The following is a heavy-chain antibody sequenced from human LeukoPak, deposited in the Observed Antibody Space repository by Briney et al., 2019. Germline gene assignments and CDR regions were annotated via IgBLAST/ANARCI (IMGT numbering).Heavy chain of an antibody. D-gene: IGHD2-21*01. J-gene: IGHJ6*03. CDR3: ARATVIGDVPVLGYMDV. CDR2: IGTIGDT. Sequence: GGSLRLSCAASGFSFSNYDMHWVRQVAGKGLEWVSSIGTIGDTFYPGSVKGRFTISRENAKNSLYLQMNSLRAGDTAVYYCARATVIGDVPVLGYMDVWGKGTTVTVSS. V-gene: IGHV3-13*01. CDR1: GFSFSNYD.